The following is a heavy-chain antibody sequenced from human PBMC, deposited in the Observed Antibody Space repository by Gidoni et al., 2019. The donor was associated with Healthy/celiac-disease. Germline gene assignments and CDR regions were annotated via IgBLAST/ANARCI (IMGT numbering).Heavy chain of an antibody. V-gene: IGHV1-46*01. D-gene: IGHD3-10*01. Sequence: QVQLVQSGAEVKKPGVSVKVSCKASGYTFTSYYMHWVRQAPGQGLEWMGILTPSGGSTSYAQKFPGRVTMTRDTSTSTVYMELSSLRSEDTAVYYCAISGRAYGSGSYYNDWFDPWGQGTLVTVSS. CDR2: LTPSGGST. J-gene: IGHJ5*02. CDR1: GYTFTSYY. CDR3: AISGRAYGSGSYYNDWFDP.